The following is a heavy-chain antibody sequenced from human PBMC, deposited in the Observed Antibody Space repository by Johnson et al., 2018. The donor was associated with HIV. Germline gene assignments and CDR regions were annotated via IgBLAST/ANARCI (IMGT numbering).Heavy chain of an antibody. CDR2: FYSGGST. Sequence: EMRLVESGGGLIQPGGSLRLSCAASGFTVSSYYMTWVRQAPGKGLEWVSVFYSGGSTYYADSVKGRFTISRDNYKNTLFLQMNSPRVADTAIYYCARGRAGRENAFDIWGQGTMVTVSS. D-gene: IGHD1-26*01. CDR1: GFTVSSYY. V-gene: IGHV3-66*03. J-gene: IGHJ3*02. CDR3: ARGRAGRENAFDI.